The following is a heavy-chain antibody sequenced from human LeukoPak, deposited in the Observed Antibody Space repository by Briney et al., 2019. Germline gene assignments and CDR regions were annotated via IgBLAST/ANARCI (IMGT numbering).Heavy chain of an antibody. V-gene: IGHV4-39*01. CDR3: ARGPPRYYDFWSGYYGDAFDI. Sequence: SETLSLTCTVSGGFISSSSYYWGWIRQPPGKGLEWIGSIYYSGSTYYNPSLKSRVTISVDTSKNQFSLKLSSVTAADTAVYYCARGPPRYYDFWSGYYGDAFDIWGQGTMVTVSS. J-gene: IGHJ3*02. CDR2: IYYSGST. D-gene: IGHD3-3*01. CDR1: GGFISSSSYY.